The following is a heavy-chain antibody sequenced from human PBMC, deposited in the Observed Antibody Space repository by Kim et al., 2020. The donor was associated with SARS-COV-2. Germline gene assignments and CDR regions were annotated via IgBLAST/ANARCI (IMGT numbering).Heavy chain of an antibody. D-gene: IGHD4-4*01. CDR2: ISGSGGST. V-gene: IGHV3-23*01. Sequence: GGSLRLSCAASGFTFSSYAMSWVRQAPGKGLEWVSAISGSGGSTYYADSVKGRFTISRDNSKNTLYLQMNSLRAEDTAVYYCAKDHDYSNYYSYFDYWGQGTLVTVSS. CDR1: GFTFSSYA. J-gene: IGHJ4*02. CDR3: AKDHDYSNYYSYFDY.